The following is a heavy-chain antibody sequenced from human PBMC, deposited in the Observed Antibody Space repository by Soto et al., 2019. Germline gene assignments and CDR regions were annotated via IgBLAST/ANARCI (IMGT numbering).Heavy chain of an antibody. CDR2: IYYSGST. CDR1: GGSISSSSYY. D-gene: IGHD3-3*01. V-gene: IGHV4-39*01. Sequence: QLQLQESGPGLVKPSETLSLTCTVSGGSISSSSYYWGWIRQPPGKGLEWIGSIYYSGSTYYNPSLKSRVTISVDTSKNQFSLKLSSVTAADTAVYYCAGIPNPERITIFGVVITNYYFDYWGQGTLVTVSS. CDR3: AGIPNPERITIFGVVITNYYFDY. J-gene: IGHJ4*02.